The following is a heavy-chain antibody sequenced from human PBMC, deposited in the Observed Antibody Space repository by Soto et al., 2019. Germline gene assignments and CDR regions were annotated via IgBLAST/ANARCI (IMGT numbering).Heavy chain of an antibody. CDR2: IYASGKT. V-gene: IGHV3-66*01. Sequence: EMEVVESGGGLVQPGGSLRLSCAASGFSVSSYFMTWVRQAPGKGLEWVSIIYASGKTYNADYVKGRFTVSSDNDKNTLYRQMNPLRAEDTAVYFCARDRCRSRSCWKHERGLDSWGQGILVTVSS. J-gene: IGHJ4*02. CDR3: ARDRCRSRSCWKHERGLDS. CDR1: GFSVSSYF. D-gene: IGHD2-2*01.